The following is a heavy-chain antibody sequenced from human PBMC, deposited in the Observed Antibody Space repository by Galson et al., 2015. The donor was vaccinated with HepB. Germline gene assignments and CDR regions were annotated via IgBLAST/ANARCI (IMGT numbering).Heavy chain of an antibody. J-gene: IGHJ4*02. CDR2: ISYDGNNK. CDR1: GFTFSHYV. D-gene: IGHD1-7*01. V-gene: IGHV3-30-3*01. Sequence: SLRLSCAASGFTFSHYVMHWVRQAPGKGLEWVAFISYDGNNKNYADSVKGRFTISIDNSKSTLYLLMSSLRTEDMAVYYCAREVDWNSFDYWGQGTLVTVSS. CDR3: AREVDWNSFDY.